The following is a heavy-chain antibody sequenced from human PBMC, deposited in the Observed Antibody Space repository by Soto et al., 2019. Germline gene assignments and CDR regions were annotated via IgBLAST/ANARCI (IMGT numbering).Heavy chain of an antibody. D-gene: IGHD6-19*01. CDR3: ARDGLSSGWYRGNWFDP. Sequence: ASVKVSCKASGYTFNSYGISWVRQAPGQGLEWMGWISAYNGNINYAQKLQGRVTMTTDTSTSTAYMELRSLRSDDTAVYYCARDGLSSGWYRGNWFDPWGQGTLVTVSS. J-gene: IGHJ5*02. V-gene: IGHV1-18*01. CDR1: GYTFNSYG. CDR2: ISAYNGNI.